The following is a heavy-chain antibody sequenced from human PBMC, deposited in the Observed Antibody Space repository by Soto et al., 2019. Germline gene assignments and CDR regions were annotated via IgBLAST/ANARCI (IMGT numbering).Heavy chain of an antibody. Sequence: QLQLQESGPGLVKPSETLSLTCTVSGGSISSSSYYWGWIRQPPGKGLEWIGSIYYSGSTYYNPSLKSRVTLSVDTSNNQFSLQLSSVPAADTAVYYCARRAGGYSGYDSDYWGQGTLVTVSS. CDR1: GGSISSSSYY. CDR2: IYYSGST. D-gene: IGHD5-12*01. CDR3: ARRAGGYSGYDSDY. J-gene: IGHJ4*02. V-gene: IGHV4-39*01.